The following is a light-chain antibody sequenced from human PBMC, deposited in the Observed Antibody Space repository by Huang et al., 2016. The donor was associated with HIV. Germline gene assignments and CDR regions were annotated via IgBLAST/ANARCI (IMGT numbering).Light chain of an antibody. V-gene: IGKV3-15*01. Sequence: VMTQSPATLSVSPGERVTLSCRASQTVIRNLAWYQQRTGQPPRLLVYGASVRAAGVPDRFSGSGSGTDFTLTITSLQSEDFAIYYCHQYNRWPPLTFGGGTKVETK. J-gene: IGKJ4*01. CDR3: HQYNRWPPLT. CDR2: GAS. CDR1: QTVIRN.